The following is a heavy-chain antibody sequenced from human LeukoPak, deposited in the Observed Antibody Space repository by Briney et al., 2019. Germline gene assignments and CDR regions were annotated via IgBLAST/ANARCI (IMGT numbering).Heavy chain of an antibody. CDR3: ARHDPFDS. J-gene: IGHJ4*02. Sequence: GGPRNISGQCSGYSFTTYSVGWLRQMHGKGLEWMGIIYPVEADIRYSPSFQGQVTISADKSISIAYLQWSSLKASDTGMYYCARHDPFDSWGQGTLVTVSS. CDR1: GYSFTTYS. V-gene: IGHV5-51*01. CDR2: IYPVEADI.